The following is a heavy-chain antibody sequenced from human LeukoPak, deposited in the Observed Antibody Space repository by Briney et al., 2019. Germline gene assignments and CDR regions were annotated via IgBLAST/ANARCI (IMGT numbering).Heavy chain of an antibody. CDR1: GGSISPFY. V-gene: IGHV4-59*01. D-gene: IGHD6-19*01. CDR3: AREWSTSGWFDY. CDR2: IYYSGTT. Sequence: SETLSLTCIVSGGSISPFYWSWLRQPPGKGLEWIGYIYYSGTTDYNPSLKSRVTISVDTSKNQFSLNLRSVTAADTAVYYCAREWSTSGWFDYWGQGTLVTVST. J-gene: IGHJ4*02.